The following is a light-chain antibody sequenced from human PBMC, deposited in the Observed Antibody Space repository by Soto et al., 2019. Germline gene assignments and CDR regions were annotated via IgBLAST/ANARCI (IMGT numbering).Light chain of an antibody. Sequence: IVLTQSPATPSLSQRERATLSCKASQTISNSLGWFQQKPGQAPRLLIDDASNRATGIPARFTGSGSGSDFTLTIISLEPEDFGVYYCRQRYNWPLTFGGGTKV. CDR3: RQRYNWPLT. CDR1: QTISNS. J-gene: IGKJ4*01. V-gene: IGKV3-11*01. CDR2: DAS.